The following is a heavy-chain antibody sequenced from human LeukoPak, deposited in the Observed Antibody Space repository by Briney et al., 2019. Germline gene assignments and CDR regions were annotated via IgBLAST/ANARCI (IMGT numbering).Heavy chain of an antibody. CDR1: VFTFNNYV. CDR3: ARGQTRTYSTPEFDY. Sequence: GGSLRLSRAAPVFTFNNYVMSCVPHAPGRGREWGSTVSGSGGRTNYADSVKGRFTISRDNSKNPLYLQMNSLRAEDKAVYYCARGQTRTYSTPEFDYWGQGTLVTVSS. V-gene: IGHV3-23*01. D-gene: IGHD2-15*01. J-gene: IGHJ4*02. CDR2: VSGSGGRT.